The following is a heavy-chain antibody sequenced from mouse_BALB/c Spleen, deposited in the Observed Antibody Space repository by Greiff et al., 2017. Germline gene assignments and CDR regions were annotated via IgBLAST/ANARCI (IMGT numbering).Heavy chain of an antibody. Sequence: QVQLKESGPQLVRPGASVKISCKASGYSFTSYWMHWVKQRPGQGLEWIGMIDPSDSETRLNQKFKDKATLTVDKSSSTAYMQLSSPTSEDSAVYYCALTTVDYFDYWGQGTTLTVSS. V-gene: IGHV1S126*01. J-gene: IGHJ2*01. CDR3: ALTTVDYFDY. CDR2: IDPSDSET. CDR1: GYSFTSYW. D-gene: IGHD1-1*01.